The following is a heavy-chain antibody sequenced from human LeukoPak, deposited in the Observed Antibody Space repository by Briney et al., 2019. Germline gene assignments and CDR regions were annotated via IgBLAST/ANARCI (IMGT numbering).Heavy chain of an antibody. V-gene: IGHV1-18*04. J-gene: IGHJ4*02. Sequence: ASVKVSCKASGNTLTSFHIHWVRQAPGQGLEWMGWISAYNGDTNYAQRLQGRVIMTTDTSTSTAYMELRSLRSDDTAVYYCAREYSNGWFFDYWGQGTLVTVSS. CDR3: AREYSNGWFFDY. CDR2: ISAYNGDT. D-gene: IGHD6-19*01. CDR1: GNTLTSFH.